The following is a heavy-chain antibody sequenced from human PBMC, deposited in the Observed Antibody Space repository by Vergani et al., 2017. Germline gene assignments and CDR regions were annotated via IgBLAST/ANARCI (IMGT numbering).Heavy chain of an antibody. J-gene: IGHJ4*02. Sequence: QVQLVQSGAEVKKPGASVKVSCKASGYTFAGYNIHWVRQATGQGLELMGWINPNSGGTNYAQKFQGRVTLTRDTSINTAYMELSRLRSDDTAVYYCAXGWSGYSTSWFFEYWGQGTLVTVSS. V-gene: IGHV1-2*02. D-gene: IGHD6-13*01. CDR1: GYTFAGYN. CDR3: AXGWSGYSTSWFFEY. CDR2: INPNSGGT.